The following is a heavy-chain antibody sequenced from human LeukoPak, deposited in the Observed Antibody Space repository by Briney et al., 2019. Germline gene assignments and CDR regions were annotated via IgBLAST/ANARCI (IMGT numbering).Heavy chain of an antibody. D-gene: IGHD3-3*01. CDR2: IYYSGST. V-gene: IGHV4-31*03. Sequence: SETLSLTCTVSGGSISSGGYYWSWIRQHPGTGLEWIGYIYYSGSTYYNPSLKSRVTISVDTSKNQFSLKLSSVTAADTAVYYCARGVDYDFWSGYYLDYWGQGTLVTVSS. CDR1: GGSISSGGYY. CDR3: ARGVDYDFWSGYYLDY. J-gene: IGHJ4*02.